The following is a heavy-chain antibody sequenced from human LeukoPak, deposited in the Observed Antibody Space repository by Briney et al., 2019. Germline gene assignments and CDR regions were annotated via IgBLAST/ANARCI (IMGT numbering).Heavy chain of an antibody. CDR3: ARGRNSGSSLDI. CDR1: GYTFTGYY. J-gene: IGHJ3*02. Sequence: ASVKVSCKASGYTFTGYYIHWVRQAPGQGLEWMGWIYPYSGDTNYAQNFQGRVTMTRDTSISTAYMELSSLKSDDTAVYYCARGRNSGSSLDIWGQGTMLTVSS. V-gene: IGHV1-2*02. CDR2: IYPYSGDT. D-gene: IGHD6-6*01.